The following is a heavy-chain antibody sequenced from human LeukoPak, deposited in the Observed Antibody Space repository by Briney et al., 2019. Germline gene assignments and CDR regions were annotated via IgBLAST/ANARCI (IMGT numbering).Heavy chain of an antibody. CDR1: GGSFSGYY. CDR2: INHSGST. V-gene: IGHV4-34*01. CDR3: ARGRPSPAAITYNWFDP. D-gene: IGHD2-2*02. J-gene: IGHJ5*02. Sequence: RPSETLSLTCAVYGGSFSGYYWSWIRQPPVKGLEWIGEINHSGSTNYNPSLKSRVTISVDTSKNQFSLKLSSVTAADTAVYYCARGRPSPAAITYNWFDPWGQGTLVTVSS.